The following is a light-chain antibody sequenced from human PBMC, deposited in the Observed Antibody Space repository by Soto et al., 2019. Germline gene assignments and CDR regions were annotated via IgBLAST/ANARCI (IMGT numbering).Light chain of an antibody. CDR2: DVS. Sequence: QSALTQPASVSGSPGQSITISCTGTSSDVGGYNYVSWYQHHPGKAPKLMIYDVSNRPSGLSNRFSGSKSGNTASLTISGLQAEYEADYYCSSYTITSTVLFGGGTKLTVL. CDR3: SSYTITSTVL. V-gene: IGLV2-14*03. CDR1: SSDVGGYNY. J-gene: IGLJ2*01.